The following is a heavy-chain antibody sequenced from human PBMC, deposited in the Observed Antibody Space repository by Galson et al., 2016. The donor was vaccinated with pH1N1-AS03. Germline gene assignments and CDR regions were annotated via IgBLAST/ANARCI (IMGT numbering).Heavy chain of an antibody. V-gene: IGHV3-64*02. CDR1: GFIFSDYA. D-gene: IGHD1-1*01. Sequence: SLRLSCVASGFIFSDYAIYWVRQAPGKGLEFVSGISDTGGRTYYADSVKGRFTISRDNSENTVFLQMGSLSPEDVAVYYCTREWKFTHHYYGMDVWGQGTTVTVSS. CDR3: TREWKFTHHYYGMDV. J-gene: IGHJ6*02. CDR2: ISDTGGRT.